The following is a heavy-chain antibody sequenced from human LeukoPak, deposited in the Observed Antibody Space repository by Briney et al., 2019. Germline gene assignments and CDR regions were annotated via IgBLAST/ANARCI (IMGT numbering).Heavy chain of an antibody. CDR2: IYHSGST. J-gene: IGHJ6*03. D-gene: IGHD2-15*01. Sequence: PSETLSLTCTVSGDSISRYYWGWIRQPPGKGLEWIGSIYHSGSTYYNPSLKSRVTISVDTSKNQFSLKLSSVTAADTAVYYCARTVRGYCSGGSCYHYYYYYMDVWGKGTTVTVSS. V-gene: IGHV4-38-2*02. CDR1: GDSISRYY. CDR3: ARTVRGYCSGGSCYHYYYYYMDV.